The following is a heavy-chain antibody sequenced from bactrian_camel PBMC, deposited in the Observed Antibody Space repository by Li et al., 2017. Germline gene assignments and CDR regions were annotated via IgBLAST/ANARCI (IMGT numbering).Heavy chain of an antibody. J-gene: IGHJ4*01. CDR1: GLSKACG. CDR2: INGDGGTT. CDR3: AKLGTRWSEFPY. Sequence: QVQLVESGGDSVQAGGSLKLSCSFSGLSKACGMGWYRDTPGTESAMVASINGDGGTTFYADSVKGRFAISRDNAKNTLYLQLNSLKTEDTAMYYCAKLGTRWSEFPYWDQGTQVTVS. D-gene: IGHD5*01. V-gene: IGHV3S54*01.